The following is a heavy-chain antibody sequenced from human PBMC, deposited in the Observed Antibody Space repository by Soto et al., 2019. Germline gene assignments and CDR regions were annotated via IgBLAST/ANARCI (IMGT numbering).Heavy chain of an antibody. CDR1: GGSISSYY. CDR3: ARSLSITGNTYFDS. J-gene: IGHJ4*02. V-gene: IGHV4-59*01. CDR2: IYYSGST. D-gene: IGHD1-7*01. Sequence: QVQLQESGPGLVKPSETLSLTCTVSGGSISSYYWSWIRQPPGKGLEWIGYIYYSGSTNYNPSLKSRVTISVDTSKNQFSLKLSSVTAADTAVSYCARSLSITGNTYFDSWGQGTLVTVSS.